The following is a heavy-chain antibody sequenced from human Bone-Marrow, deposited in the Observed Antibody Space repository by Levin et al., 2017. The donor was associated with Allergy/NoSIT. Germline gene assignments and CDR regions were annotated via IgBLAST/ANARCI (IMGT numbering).Heavy chain of an antibody. D-gene: IGHD2-2*02. Sequence: RGESLKISCAASGFTFSSHAMSWVRQAPGKGLECVSSISTGGDTTYYADSVKGRFTISRDNSKNTVYLQMNNLRVEDTAIYYCVIDRIYLGGYWGQGTLVTVSS. CDR3: VIDRIYLGGY. CDR1: GFTFSSHA. J-gene: IGHJ4*02. CDR2: ISTGGDTT. V-gene: IGHV3-23*01.